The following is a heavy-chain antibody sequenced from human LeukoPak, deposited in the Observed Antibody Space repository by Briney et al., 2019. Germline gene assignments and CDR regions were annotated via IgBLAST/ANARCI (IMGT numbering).Heavy chain of an antibody. CDR3: VRERNNFWSGHHSIFDS. CDR1: GSTFSGYW. D-gene: IGHD3-3*01. V-gene: IGHV3-74*01. J-gene: IGHJ4*02. CDR2: INSDGSST. Sequence: GGSLRLSCAASGSTFSGYWMHWVRQAPGKGLVWVSRINSDGSSTTYADSVKGRFTISRDNAKNTLYLQMNSLRAEDTAVYYCVRERNNFWSGHHSIFDSWGQGTLVTVSS.